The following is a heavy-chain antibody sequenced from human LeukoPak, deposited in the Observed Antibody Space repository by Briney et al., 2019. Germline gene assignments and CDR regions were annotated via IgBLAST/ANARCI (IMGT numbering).Heavy chain of an antibody. CDR1: GGSISSSSYY. CDR3: SVFDSSGYYNFDY. V-gene: IGHV4-39*01. Sequence: SETLSLTRTVSGGSISSSSYYWGWIRQPPGKGLEWIGSIYYSGSTYYNPSLKSRVTISVDTSKNQFSLKLSSVTAADTAVYYCSVFDSSGYYNFDYWGQGTLVTVSS. J-gene: IGHJ4*02. D-gene: IGHD3-22*01. CDR2: IYYSGST.